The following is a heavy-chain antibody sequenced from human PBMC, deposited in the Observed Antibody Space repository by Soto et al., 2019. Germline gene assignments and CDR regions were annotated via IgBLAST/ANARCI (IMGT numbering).Heavy chain of an antibody. CDR3: ARQGDDSSGYPIY. Sequence: SETLSLTCTVSGGSINNHYWSWIRQPPGKGLEWIGYIYYSGTTNYSPSFQGQVTISADKSISTAYLQWSSLKASDTAMYYCARQGDDSSGYPIYWGQGTLVTVSS. V-gene: IGHV4-59*08. CDR1: GGSINNHY. CDR2: IYYSGTT. J-gene: IGHJ4*02. D-gene: IGHD3-22*01.